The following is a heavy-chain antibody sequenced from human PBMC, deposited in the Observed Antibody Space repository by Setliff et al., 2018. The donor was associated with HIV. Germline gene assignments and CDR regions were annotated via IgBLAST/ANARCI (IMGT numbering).Heavy chain of an antibody. CDR2: IYHSGSA. D-gene: IGHD3-3*01. CDR1: GGSVNSGGFY. Sequence: SETLSLTCTVSGGSVNSGGFYWSWVRQHPERGLEWIGFIYHSGSAYYNPSLKSRAKISVDTSKNQFSLKLTSVTVADTALYFCARDSLRHRDLEWSHNWFDPWGQGTLVTVS. V-gene: IGHV4-31*03. J-gene: IGHJ5*02. CDR3: ARDSLRHRDLEWSHNWFDP.